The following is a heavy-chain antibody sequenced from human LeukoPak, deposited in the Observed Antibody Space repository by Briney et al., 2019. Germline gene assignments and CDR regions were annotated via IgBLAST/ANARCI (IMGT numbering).Heavy chain of an antibody. CDR3: ARHIVVVTAPYYFDY. D-gene: IGHD2-21*02. CDR2: ISAYNGNT. Sequence: ASVTVSFKSSVYTFTIYGISWVRQAPGQGLGWMGWISAYNGNTNYAQKLQGRVTMTTDTTTSTAYMELRSLRSDDTAVYYCARHIVVVTAPYYFDYWGKGTLVTVSS. J-gene: IGHJ4*02. V-gene: IGHV1-18*01. CDR1: VYTFTIYG.